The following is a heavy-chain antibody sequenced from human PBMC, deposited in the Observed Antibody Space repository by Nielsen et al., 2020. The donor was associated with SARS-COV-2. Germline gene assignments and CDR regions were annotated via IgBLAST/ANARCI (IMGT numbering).Heavy chain of an antibody. CDR3: ATERAYYYGMDV. D-gene: IGHD5-24*01. J-gene: IGHJ6*02. CDR2: MNPNSGNT. Sequence: ASVKVSCKASGYTFTNYDINWVRQATGQGLEWMGWMNPNSGNTGYAQKLQGRVTMTRNTSISTAFMELSSLRSEDTAVYYCATERAYYYGMDVWGQGTTVTVSS. V-gene: IGHV1-8*01. CDR1: GYTFTNYD.